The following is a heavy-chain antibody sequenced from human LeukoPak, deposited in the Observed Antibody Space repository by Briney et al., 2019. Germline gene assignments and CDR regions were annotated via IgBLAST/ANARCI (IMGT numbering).Heavy chain of an antibody. J-gene: IGHJ6*02. CDR3: ASYPSWYGFYYGMDV. CDR2: IKQDGSEK. V-gene: IGHV3-7*01. CDR1: GFTFSSYW. Sequence: GSLRLSCAASGFTFSSYWMSWVRQAPGKGLEWVANIKQDGSEKYYVDSVKGRFTISRDNAKNSLYLQMNSLRAEDTAVYYCASYPSWYGFYYGMDVWGQGTTVTVS. D-gene: IGHD6-13*01.